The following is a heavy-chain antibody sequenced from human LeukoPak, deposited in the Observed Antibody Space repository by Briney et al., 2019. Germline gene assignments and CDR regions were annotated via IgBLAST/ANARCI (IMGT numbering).Heavy chain of an antibody. V-gene: IGHV3-23*01. Sequence: GGFLRLSCAASGFTFSNYATSWVRQAPGKGLEWVSGISDGGGSTHYADSVKGRFTISRDNSKNTLYLQMNSLRAEDTAIYYCAKDREGYNSYYLENWGQGTLVTVSS. CDR3: AKDREGYNSYYLEN. D-gene: IGHD5-24*01. CDR2: ISDGGGST. J-gene: IGHJ4*02. CDR1: GFTFSNYA.